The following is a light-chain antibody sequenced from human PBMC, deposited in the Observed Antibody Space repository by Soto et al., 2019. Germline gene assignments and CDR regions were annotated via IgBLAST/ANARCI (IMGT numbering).Light chain of an antibody. V-gene: IGKV1-39*01. CDR2: AAS. CDR1: QSISNY. J-gene: IGKJ1*01. CDR3: QQTYSTPWT. Sequence: MTQSPASLSASVGDRVTITCRASQSISNYLNWYQQKPGKAPNLLIFAASSLQSGVPSRFSGGGSGTYFTLTISSLQPGDFASYYCQQTYSTPWTFGQGTKVDI.